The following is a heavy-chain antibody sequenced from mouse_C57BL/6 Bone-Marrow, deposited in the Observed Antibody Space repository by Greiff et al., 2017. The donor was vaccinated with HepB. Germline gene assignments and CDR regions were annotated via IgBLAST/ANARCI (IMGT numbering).Heavy chain of an antibody. J-gene: IGHJ4*01. Sequence: EVKVVESEGGLVQPGSSMKLSCTASGFTFSDYYMAWVRQVPEKGLEWVANINYDGSSTYYLDSLKSRFIISRDNAKNILYLQMSSLKSEDTATYYCAREGYDYAMDYWGQGTSVTVSS. CDR2: INYDGSST. CDR1: GFTFSDYY. V-gene: IGHV5-16*01. CDR3: AREGYDYAMDY. D-gene: IGHD2-2*01.